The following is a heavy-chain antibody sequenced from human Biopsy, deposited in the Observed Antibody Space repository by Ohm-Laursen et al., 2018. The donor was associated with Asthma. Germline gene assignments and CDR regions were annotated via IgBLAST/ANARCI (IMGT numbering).Heavy chain of an antibody. Sequence: SLRLSCAASGFTFRAHAMSWVRQAPGKGLEWVSTISGNSGITYYADSVKGRFTISRDNSQNTLYLHIDSLSAEDTAVYYCAKDRSGTWYGFDYWGQGTLVTVSS. CDR2: ISGNSGIT. CDR3: AKDRSGTWYGFDY. CDR1: GFTFRAHA. J-gene: IGHJ4*02. V-gene: IGHV3-23*01. D-gene: IGHD6-13*01.